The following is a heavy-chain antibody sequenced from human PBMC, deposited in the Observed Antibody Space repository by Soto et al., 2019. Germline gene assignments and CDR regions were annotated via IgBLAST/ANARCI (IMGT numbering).Heavy chain of an antibody. Sequence: PSETLYRTCSVSGDPINSDCWWSWIRQPAGKGLEWIGRVQAYGTTNYNPSLKSRVTMSLDTSKNQVSLKLRAVTAADTAVYYCAKGAGPPWFDPWGQGTLVTVSS. J-gene: IGHJ5*02. CDR1: GDPINSDC. CDR2: VQAYGTT. V-gene: IGHV4-4*07. CDR3: AKGAGPPWFDP.